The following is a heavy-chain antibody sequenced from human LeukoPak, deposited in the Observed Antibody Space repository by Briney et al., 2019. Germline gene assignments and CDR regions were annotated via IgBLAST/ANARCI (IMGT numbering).Heavy chain of an antibody. D-gene: IGHD6-13*01. V-gene: IGHV4-59*01. Sequence: PSETLSLTCTVSGGSISSYYWSWIRQPPGKGLEWIGYIYYSGSTNYNPSLKSRVTISVDTSKNQFSLKLSSVTAADTAVYYYARDFRSSFFDYWGQGTLVTVSS. CDR3: ARDFRSSFFDY. CDR2: IYYSGST. CDR1: GGSISSYY. J-gene: IGHJ4*02.